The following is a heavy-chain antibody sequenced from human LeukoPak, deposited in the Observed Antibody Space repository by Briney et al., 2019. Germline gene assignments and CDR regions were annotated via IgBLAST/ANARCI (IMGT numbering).Heavy chain of an antibody. CDR2: ISSSSSYI. Sequence: GGSLRLSCAASGFTFSSYSMNWVRQAPGKGLEWVSSISSSSSYIYYADSVKGRFTISRDNAKNSLYLQMNSLRAEDTAVYYCARDELRGLFDYWGQGTLVTVSS. V-gene: IGHV3-21*01. CDR1: GFTFSSYS. D-gene: IGHD1-26*01. CDR3: ARDELRGLFDY. J-gene: IGHJ4*02.